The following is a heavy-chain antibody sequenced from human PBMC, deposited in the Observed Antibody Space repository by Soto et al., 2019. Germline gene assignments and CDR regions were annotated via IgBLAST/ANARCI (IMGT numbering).Heavy chain of an antibody. CDR1: GGTFSSYA. CDR3: AREKFRRLRFLEWLLSYYYGMDV. Sequence: SVKVSCKASGGTFSSYAISWVRQAPGQGLEWMGGIIPIFGTANYAQKFQGRVTITADESTSTAYMELSSLRSEDTAVYYRAREKFRRLRFLEWLLSYYYGMDVWGQGTTVTVSS. D-gene: IGHD3-3*01. V-gene: IGHV1-69*13. CDR2: IIPIFGTA. J-gene: IGHJ6*02.